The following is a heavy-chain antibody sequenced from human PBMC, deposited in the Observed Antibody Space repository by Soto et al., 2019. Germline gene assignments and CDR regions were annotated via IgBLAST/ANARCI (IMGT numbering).Heavy chain of an antibody. J-gene: IGHJ6*02. Sequence: GGSLRLSCIASGITFSNSWMTWLRQAPGKGLEWVANIKKDGSETYYVDSVKGRFSISRDNAKNTLYLQMNNLRAEDTAVFYCARVVDTAMVTDYYYGMDVWGQGTTVTVSS. V-gene: IGHV3-7*02. CDR3: ARVVDTAMVTDYYYGMDV. CDR2: IKKDGSET. CDR1: GITFSNSW. D-gene: IGHD5-18*01.